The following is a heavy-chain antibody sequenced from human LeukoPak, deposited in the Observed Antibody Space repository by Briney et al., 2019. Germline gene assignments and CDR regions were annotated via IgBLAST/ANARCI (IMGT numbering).Heavy chain of an antibody. CDR2: INPNSGGT. V-gene: IGHV1-2*02. D-gene: IGHD6-19*01. J-gene: IGHJ3*02. CDR1: GYTFTGYY. Sequence: ASVKVSCKASGYTFTGYYMHWVRQAPGQGLEWMGWINPNSGGTNYAQKFQGRVTMTRDTSISTAYMELSRLRSDDTAVYYCARYSRGWYRAFDIWGQGTMVTVSS. CDR3: ARYSRGWYRAFDI.